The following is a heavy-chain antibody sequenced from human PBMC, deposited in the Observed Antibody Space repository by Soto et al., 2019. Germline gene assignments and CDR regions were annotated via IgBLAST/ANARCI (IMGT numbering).Heavy chain of an antibody. CDR3: ARRWGWSVDF. V-gene: IGHV4-59*08. CDR1: GGSISSYY. Sequence: QVQLQESGPGLVKPSETLSLTCTVSGGSISSYYWSWIRQPPGKGLECIGYIYYSGSTNYNPSLKRRVTISVDTSKNQFSLKLSSVTAADTAVYYCARRWGWSVDFWGQGTLVTVSS. J-gene: IGHJ4*02. D-gene: IGHD6-19*01. CDR2: IYYSGST.